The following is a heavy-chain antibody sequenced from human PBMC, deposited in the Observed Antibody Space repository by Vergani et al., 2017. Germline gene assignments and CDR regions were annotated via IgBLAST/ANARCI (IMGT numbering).Heavy chain of an antibody. CDR2: INAGNGNT. J-gene: IGHJ6*02. CDR1: GYTFTSYA. D-gene: IGHD3-10*01. CDR3: AREPRGVLWFGELAYGMDV. Sequence: QVQLVQSGAEVKKPGASVKVSCKASGYTFTSYAMHWVRQAPGQRLEWMGWINAGNGNTKYSQKFQGRVTITRDTSASTSYMELSSLRSEDTAVYYCAREPRGVLWFGELAYGMDVWGQGTTVTVSS. V-gene: IGHV1-3*01.